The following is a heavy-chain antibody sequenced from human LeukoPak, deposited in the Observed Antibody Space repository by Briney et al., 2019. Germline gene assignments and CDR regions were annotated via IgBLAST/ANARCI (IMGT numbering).Heavy chain of an antibody. CDR3: ARDLGCSSTSCYQAWLYYYYYGMDV. D-gene: IGHD2-2*01. Sequence: GGSLRLSCAASGFTFSSYEMNWVRQAPGKGLEWVSYISSSGSTIYYADSVKGRFTISRDNAKNSLYLQMNSLRAEDTAVYYCARDLGCSSTSCYQAWLYYYYYGMDVWGQGTTVTVSS. J-gene: IGHJ6*02. V-gene: IGHV3-48*03. CDR1: GFTFSSYE. CDR2: ISSSGSTI.